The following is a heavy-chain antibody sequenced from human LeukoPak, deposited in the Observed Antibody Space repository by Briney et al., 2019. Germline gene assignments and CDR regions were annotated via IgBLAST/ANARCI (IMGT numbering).Heavy chain of an antibody. CDR2: INPNSGGT. J-gene: IGHJ6*02. V-gene: IGHV1-2*02. CDR1: GYTFNGYS. CDR3: GRDYRFFQEQVGPYSSYGLDV. D-gene: IGHD6-13*01. Sequence: ASVKVSSKASGYTFNGYSIHWAQQAPGQGLEWMGWINPNSGGTNYAQKFQGRVTMTRDTSINTAYMAWTRLRSDGAGGYYCGRDYRFFQEQVGPYSSYGLDVWGQGITVTVSS.